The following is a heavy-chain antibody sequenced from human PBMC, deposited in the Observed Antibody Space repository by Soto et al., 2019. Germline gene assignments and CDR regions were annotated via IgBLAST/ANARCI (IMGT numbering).Heavy chain of an antibody. Sequence: QITLKESGPTLVKPTQTLTLTCTVSGFSLMTNGVGVGWFRQPPGKALEWLALIYRDDDKRYRPSLMSRVTTTKDSSKNQIVLSLTNVYAVDTSTYYCALTAPSGPHWETFIYWVQGTLVTVSS. CDR1: GFSLMTNGVG. CDR2: IYRDDDK. D-gene: IGHD1-26*01. CDR3: ALTAPSGPHWETFIY. V-gene: IGHV2-5*02. J-gene: IGHJ4*02.